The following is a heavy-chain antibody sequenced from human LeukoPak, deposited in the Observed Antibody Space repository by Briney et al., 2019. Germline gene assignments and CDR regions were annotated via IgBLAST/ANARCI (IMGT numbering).Heavy chain of an antibody. V-gene: IGHV3-7*01. CDR2: IKEDGSWK. CDR3: ARDRGWYHADS. J-gene: IGHJ4*02. CDR1: GFTFSSSW. D-gene: IGHD6-19*01. Sequence: PGGSLRLSCAASGFTFSSSWMGWARQAPGKGLEWVANIKEDGSWKHYAVSVQGRFTISRDNAKDSLYLQMNCLRAEDTGVYYCARDRGWYHADSWGQGTLVTVSS.